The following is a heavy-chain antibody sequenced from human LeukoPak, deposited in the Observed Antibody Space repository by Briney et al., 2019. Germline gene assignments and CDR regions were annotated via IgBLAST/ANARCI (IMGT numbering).Heavy chain of an antibody. V-gene: IGHV3-23*01. CDR3: ARDSGSYLQPTDY. D-gene: IGHD1-26*01. Sequence: PGGSLRRSCAASGFTFRTYAMTWVRQAPGKGLEWVSSITGNGGSTYYADSVKGRFTISRDNSKNTLYLQMDSLRAEDTAVYHCARDSGSYLQPTDYWGQGTLVTVSS. CDR1: GFTFRTYA. CDR2: ITGNGGST. J-gene: IGHJ4*02.